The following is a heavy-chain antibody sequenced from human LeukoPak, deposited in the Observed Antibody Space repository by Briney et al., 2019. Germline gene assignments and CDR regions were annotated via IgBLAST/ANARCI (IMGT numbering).Heavy chain of an antibody. V-gene: IGHV1-2*02. Sequence: ASVKVSCKASGYTFTGYFMHWVRQAPGQGLEWMGWINPNSGGTNYAQKFQGRVTMTRDTSISTAYMELSGLRSDDTAVYYCAREGKDRYYYDSSGLSYFDYWGQGTLVTVSS. D-gene: IGHD3-22*01. J-gene: IGHJ4*02. CDR1: GYTFTGYF. CDR3: AREGKDRYYYDSSGLSYFDY. CDR2: INPNSGGT.